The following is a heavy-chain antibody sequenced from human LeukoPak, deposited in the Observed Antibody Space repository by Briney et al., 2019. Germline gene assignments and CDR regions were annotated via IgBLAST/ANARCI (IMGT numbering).Heavy chain of an antibody. CDR1: GYTSTGYY. D-gene: IGHD6-19*01. V-gene: IGHV1-2*02. J-gene: IGHJ4*02. CDR3: AREPVAVAGPYYFDY. CDR2: INPNSGGT. Sequence: ASVKVSCKASGYTSTGYYMHWVRQAPGQGLEWMGWINPNSGGTNYAQKFQGRVTMTRDTSISTAYMELSRLRSDDTAVYYCAREPVAVAGPYYFDYWGQGTLVTVSS.